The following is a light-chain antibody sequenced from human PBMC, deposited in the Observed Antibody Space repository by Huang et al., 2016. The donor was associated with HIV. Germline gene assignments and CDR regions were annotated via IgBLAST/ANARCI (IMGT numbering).Light chain of an antibody. V-gene: IGKV1-39*01. Sequence: DIQMTQSPSSLSASVGDRVTITCRASQTIAKFLTWYQAKPGKPPKLLIFAAAELQSGVPSRFSGSGSGTDFTLTISSLQPEDFATYYCQQSFNGPITFGPGTKVDIK. CDR1: QTIAKF. CDR2: AAA. J-gene: IGKJ3*01. CDR3: QQSFNGPIT.